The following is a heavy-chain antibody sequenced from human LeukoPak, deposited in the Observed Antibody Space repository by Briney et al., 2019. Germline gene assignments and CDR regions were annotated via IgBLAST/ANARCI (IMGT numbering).Heavy chain of an antibody. CDR3: ARGLYSSSGG. J-gene: IGHJ4*02. Sequence: GASVKVSCKAFGGTFSSYSMNWVRQAPGKGLEWVSSISSSSSYIYYADSVKGRFTISRDNAKNSLYLQMNSLRAEDTAVYYCARGLYSSSGGWGQGTLVTVSS. D-gene: IGHD6-19*01. V-gene: IGHV3-21*01. CDR1: GGTFSSYS. CDR2: ISSSSSYI.